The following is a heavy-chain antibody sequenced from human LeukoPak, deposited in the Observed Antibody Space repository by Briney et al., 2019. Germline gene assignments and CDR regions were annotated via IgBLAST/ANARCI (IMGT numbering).Heavy chain of an antibody. Sequence: SETLSLTCTVSGGSISSSSYYWSWIRQPPGKGLEWIGYIYHSGSTYYNPSLKSRVTISVDRSKNQFSLKLSSVTAADTAVYYCARDVGYSSHAFDIWGQGTMVTVSS. D-gene: IGHD6-19*01. CDR1: GGSISSSSYY. CDR2: IYHSGST. J-gene: IGHJ3*02. V-gene: IGHV4-30-2*01. CDR3: ARDVGYSSHAFDI.